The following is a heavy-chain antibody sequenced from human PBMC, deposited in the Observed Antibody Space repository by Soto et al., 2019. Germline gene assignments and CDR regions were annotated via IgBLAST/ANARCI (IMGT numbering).Heavy chain of an antibody. J-gene: IGHJ6*02. D-gene: IGHD1-1*01. CDR1: GYTFSTYA. CDR3: ARGKGMEENYYYYGMDV. Sequence: SVKVSCKASGYTFSTYALHWVRQAPVQGLEWMGWINGGNGHTRYSQKFKDRVTISRDTPASTAYMELSGLRSEDTAVYYCARGKGMEENYYYYGMDVWGQGTTVTVSS. CDR2: INGGNGHT. V-gene: IGHV1-3*01.